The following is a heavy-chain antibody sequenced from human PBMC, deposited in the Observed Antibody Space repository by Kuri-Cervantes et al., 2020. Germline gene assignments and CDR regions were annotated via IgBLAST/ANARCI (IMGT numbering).Heavy chain of an antibody. Sequence: GGSLRLSCAASGFTFSDHYMDWVRQAPGKGLEWVSGINWDGGSSGYADSVKGRFTISRDNAKHSLYLQMNSLSAEDTAVYYCASLSLDIWGQGTMVTVSS. V-gene: IGHV3-20*04. J-gene: IGHJ3*02. CDR2: INWDGGSS. CDR1: GFTFSDHY. D-gene: IGHD5/OR15-5a*01. CDR3: ASLSLDI.